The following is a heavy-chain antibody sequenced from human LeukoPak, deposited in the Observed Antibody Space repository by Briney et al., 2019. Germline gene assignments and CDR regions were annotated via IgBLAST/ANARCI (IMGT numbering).Heavy chain of an antibody. V-gene: IGHV3-7*01. CDR2: IKQDGSEK. D-gene: IGHD2-15*01. CDR3: ARDIVVVVAARGSWFDP. J-gene: IGHJ5*02. Sequence: GGFLRLSCAASGFTFSSHWMSGFRQAPGKGLEWVANIKQDGSEKYCLDSVKGRFTISRDNAKNSLYLQMNSLRAEDTAVYYCARDIVVVVAARGSWFDPWGQGTLVTVSS. CDR1: GFTFSSHW.